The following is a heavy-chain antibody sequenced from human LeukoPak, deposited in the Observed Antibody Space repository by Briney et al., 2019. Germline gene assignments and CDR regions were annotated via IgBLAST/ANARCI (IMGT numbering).Heavy chain of an antibody. D-gene: IGHD3-3*01. J-gene: IGHJ5*02. CDR2: IYPRDGST. Sequence: ASVKVSCKASGYTFTSNYIHWVRQAPGQGLEWMGMIYPRDGSTSYAQKFQGRVTMTRDTSTSTVYMELSSLRSEDTAVYYCARDGPIFGVVIMGALNWFDPWGQGTLVTVSS. CDR3: ARDGPIFGVVIMGALNWFDP. V-gene: IGHV1-46*01. CDR1: GYTFTSNY.